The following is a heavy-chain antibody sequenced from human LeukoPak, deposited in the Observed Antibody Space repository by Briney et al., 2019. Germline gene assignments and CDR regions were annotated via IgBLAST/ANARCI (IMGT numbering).Heavy chain of an antibody. CDR1: GGTFSSYA. J-gene: IGHJ6*03. Sequence: ASVKVSCKASGGTFSSYAISWVRQAPGQGLEWMGGIIPIFGTANYAQKFQGRVTITADESTSTAYMELSSLRSEDTAVYYCARSITMVRGSQPARARYYYYYMDVWGKGTTVTVSS. V-gene: IGHV1-69*13. CDR3: ARSITMVRGSQPARARYYYYYMDV. CDR2: IIPIFGTA. D-gene: IGHD3-10*01.